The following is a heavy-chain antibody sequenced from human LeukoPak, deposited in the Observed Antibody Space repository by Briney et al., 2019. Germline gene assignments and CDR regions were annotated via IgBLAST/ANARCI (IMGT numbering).Heavy chain of an antibody. Sequence: PGRSLRLSCAASGFTFSSYGMHWVRQAPGKGLEWVAVISYDGSNKYYADSVKGRFTISRDNSKNTLYLQMNSLRAEDTAVYYCAKDGYDYGDYVDYWGQGTLVTVSS. CDR2: ISYDGSNK. D-gene: IGHD4-17*01. J-gene: IGHJ4*02. CDR1: GFTFSSYG. CDR3: AKDGYDYGDYVDY. V-gene: IGHV3-30*18.